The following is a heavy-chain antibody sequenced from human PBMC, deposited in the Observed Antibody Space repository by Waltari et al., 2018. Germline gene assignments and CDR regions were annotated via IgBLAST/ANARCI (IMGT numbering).Heavy chain of an antibody. CDR3: ARVGVEYDYYNWFDP. CDR1: GGSIRSHH. Sequence: QVQLQESGPGLVKPSETLSLTCTVSGGSIRSHHWSWIRQPPGKGLEWIGYIYYSGSTNYNPSLKSRVTISVDTSKNQFSLKLSSVTAADTAVYYCARVGVEYDYYNWFDPWGQGTLVTVSS. CDR2: IYYSGST. D-gene: IGHD4-17*01. J-gene: IGHJ5*02. V-gene: IGHV4-59*11.